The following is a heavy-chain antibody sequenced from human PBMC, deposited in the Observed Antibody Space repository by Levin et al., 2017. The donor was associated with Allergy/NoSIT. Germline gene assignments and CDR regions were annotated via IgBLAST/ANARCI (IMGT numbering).Heavy chain of an antibody. V-gene: IGHV3-23*01. J-gene: IGHJ6*02. D-gene: IGHD3-9*01. Sequence: GGSLRLSCAASGFTFSSYAMSWVRQAPGKGLEWVSAISGSGGSTYYADSVKGRFTISRDNSKNTLYLQMNSLRAEDTAVYYCAKDPRNYDILTGYYYYYGMDVWGQGTTVTVSS. CDR2: ISGSGGST. CDR3: AKDPRNYDILTGYYYYYGMDV. CDR1: GFTFSSYA.